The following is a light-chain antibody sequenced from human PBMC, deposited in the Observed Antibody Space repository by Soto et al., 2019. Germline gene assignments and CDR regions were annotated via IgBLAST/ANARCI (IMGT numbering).Light chain of an antibody. CDR2: SNS. J-gene: IGLJ1*01. V-gene: IGLV1-44*01. CDR1: SSNIGSNT. CDR3: AACYHSLNAREV. Sequence: QSVLPQPPSASGTPGQRVTISCSGSSSNIGSNTVNWYQQLPGTAPKLLVYSNSQRPSGVPDRFSGSKSGTSASLAISGLQSEDDADYYCAACYHSLNAREVFGTGTKVTVL.